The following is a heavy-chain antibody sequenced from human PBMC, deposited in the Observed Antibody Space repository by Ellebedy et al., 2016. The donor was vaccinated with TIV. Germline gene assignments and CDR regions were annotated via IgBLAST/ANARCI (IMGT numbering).Heavy chain of an antibody. Sequence: GGSLRLXCAASEFTFSSYAMHWVRQAPGKGLEWVAVVSYDGSSKYYADSVKGRFTISRDNSKNTLYLQMNSLRAEDTAVYYCAARGREYYYGSGSYSPVDYWGQGTLVTVSS. J-gene: IGHJ4*02. CDR1: EFTFSSYA. CDR3: AARGREYYYGSGSYSPVDY. CDR2: VSYDGSSK. V-gene: IGHV3-30-3*01. D-gene: IGHD3-10*01.